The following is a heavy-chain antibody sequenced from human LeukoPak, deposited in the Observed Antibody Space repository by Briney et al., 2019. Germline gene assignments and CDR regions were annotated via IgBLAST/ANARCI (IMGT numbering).Heavy chain of an antibody. CDR2: FYYSGRT. CDR3: ARVPPPYGDYIGYFDY. Sequence: SETLSLTCTVSGDSFSRDSYYWSWIRQPPGKGLEWIGYFYYSGRTNYNPSLKSRVTISVDTSKNQFSLKLNSVTAADTAVYYCARVPPPYGDYIGYFDYWGQGTLVTVSS. V-gene: IGHV4-61*01. J-gene: IGHJ4*02. CDR1: GDSFSRDSYY. D-gene: IGHD4-17*01.